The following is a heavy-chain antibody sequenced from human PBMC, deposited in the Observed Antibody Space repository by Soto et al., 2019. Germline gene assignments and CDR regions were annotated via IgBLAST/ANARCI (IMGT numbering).Heavy chain of an antibody. J-gene: IGHJ5*02. CDR1: GFMFDDFA. Sequence: EVQLVESGGGLVQPGRSLRLSCAASGFMFDDFAMHWVRQAPGKGLEWVSGISWNSGDVAYADSVKGRVTISRDNAKHSVYLHLNCLRPEDTALYYCAKAPHVVTHWFDPWGQGTLVTVSS. CDR2: ISWNSGDV. CDR3: AKAPHVVTHWFDP. D-gene: IGHD3-22*01. V-gene: IGHV3-9*01.